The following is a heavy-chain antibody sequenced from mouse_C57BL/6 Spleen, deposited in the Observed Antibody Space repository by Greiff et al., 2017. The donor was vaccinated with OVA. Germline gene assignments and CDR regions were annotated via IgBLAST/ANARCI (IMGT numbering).Heavy chain of an antibody. CDR2: ISSGGSYT. V-gene: IGHV5-6*01. J-gene: IGHJ2*01. CDR3: ARLIPDYYGSSSYFDY. CDR1: GFTFSSYG. Sequence: EVKLMESGGDLVKPGGSLKLSCAASGFTFSSYGMSWVRQTPDKRLEWVATISSGGSYTYYPHSVKGRFTISRDNAKNTLYLQMSSLKSEDTAMYYCARLIPDYYGSSSYFDYWGQGTTLTVSS. D-gene: IGHD1-1*01.